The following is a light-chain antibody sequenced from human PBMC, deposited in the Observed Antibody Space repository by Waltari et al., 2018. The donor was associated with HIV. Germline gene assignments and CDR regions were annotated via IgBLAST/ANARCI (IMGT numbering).Light chain of an antibody. CDR2: KAS. CDR3: QQYSNSSLL. V-gene: IGKV1-5*03. J-gene: IGKJ1*01. CDR1: QSISNW. Sequence: DIQMTQSPSTLSASVGDRVTITCRASQSISNWLAWYQQKPGKAPKLIIYKASSLESGVPSRFSSSGSGTEFTLTISSLQPDDFATYYCQQYSNSSLLFGQGTKVEVK.